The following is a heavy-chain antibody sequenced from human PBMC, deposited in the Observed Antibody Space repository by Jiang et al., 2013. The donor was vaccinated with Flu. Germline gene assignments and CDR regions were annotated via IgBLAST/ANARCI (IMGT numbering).Heavy chain of an antibody. Sequence: GLVKPSETLSLTCGVSGDSISSFYWNWIRQPPGKGLEWIGYIHYSGSTNYNFTLKSRVTISLDRSKNQFSLKLNSVTAADTAVYHCARARAPEIAAYYFDFWGRGTPVTVSS. CDR1: GDSISSFY. J-gene: IGHJ4*02. CDR2: IHYSGST. V-gene: IGHV4-59*01. CDR3: ARARAPEIAAYYFDF. D-gene: IGHD6-13*01.